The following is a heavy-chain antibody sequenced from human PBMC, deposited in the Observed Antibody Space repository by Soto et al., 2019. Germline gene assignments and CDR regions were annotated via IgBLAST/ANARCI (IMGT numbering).Heavy chain of an antibody. Sequence: GASVKVSCKASGFTFSAYYIYWVRQAPGQGLEWIGWINPNSGGTNNAQKFQGRVTMTRDTSTSTVYMELSALIPDDTAVYYCARSLLDEYSSSWRSAYYGMDCWGQGTTVTVSS. J-gene: IGHJ6*01. D-gene: IGHD6-13*01. CDR1: GFTFSAYY. CDR3: ARSLLDEYSSSWRSAYYGMDC. CDR2: INPNSGGT. V-gene: IGHV1-2*02.